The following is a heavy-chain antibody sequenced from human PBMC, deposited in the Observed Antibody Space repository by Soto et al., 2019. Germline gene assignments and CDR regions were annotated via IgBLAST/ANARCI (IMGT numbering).Heavy chain of an antibody. Sequence: EVQLVQSGGDLVQPGGSLGLSCAASGFTFSIYWMSWVRQAPRKGLEWVANIKEDGSEKNYVDSVKGRFTISRDNAKNSVYLQMNNLRAEDTAVYFWVRGTFVPDQWGQGALVTVSS. J-gene: IGHJ4*02. CDR1: GFTFSIYW. CDR3: VRGTFVPDQ. CDR2: IKEDGSEK. D-gene: IGHD3-16*01. V-gene: IGHV3-7*04.